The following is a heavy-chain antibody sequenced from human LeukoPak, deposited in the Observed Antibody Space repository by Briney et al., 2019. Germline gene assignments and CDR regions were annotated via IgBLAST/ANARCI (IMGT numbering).Heavy chain of an antibody. Sequence: SETLSLTCAAYGGSLNGHYWSWIRQPPGKGLEWIGEGSDSGGTKFNPSLKSRVAISADTSKNQFSLKLTSVTAADTAVYYCAKNGQSGFSFDPWGQGTLVTVSS. J-gene: IGHJ5*02. CDR2: GSDSGGT. D-gene: IGHD2-8*01. CDR1: GGSLNGHY. CDR3: AKNGQSGFSFDP. V-gene: IGHV4-34*01.